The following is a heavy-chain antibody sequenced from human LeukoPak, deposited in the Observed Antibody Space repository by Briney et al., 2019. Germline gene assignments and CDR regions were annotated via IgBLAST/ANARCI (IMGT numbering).Heavy chain of an antibody. CDR3: AKDIGWFDP. J-gene: IGHJ5*02. V-gene: IGHV3-23*01. CDR2: ISGTGDSP. Sequence: GGSLRLSCAASGFTFRSYAMNWVRQAPGKGLEWVSAISGTGDSPHYADSMKGRFTISRDNSKNTLYLQMNSLRAEDTAFYYCAKDIGWFDPWGQGTLVTVSS. CDR1: GFTFRSYA.